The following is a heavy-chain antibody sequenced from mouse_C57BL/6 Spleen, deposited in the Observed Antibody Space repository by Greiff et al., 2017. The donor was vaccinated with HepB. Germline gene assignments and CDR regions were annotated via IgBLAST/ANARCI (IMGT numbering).Heavy chain of an antibody. D-gene: IGHD3-3*01. CDR2: ISYSGST. J-gene: IGHJ3*01. V-gene: IGHV3-8*01. CDR1: GYSITSDY. CDR3: ARSGDWPFAY. Sequence: EVKLEESGPGLAKPSQTLSLTCSVTGYSITSDYWNWLRKFPGNKLEYMGYISYSGSTYYNPSLKSRISITRHKSKNQYYLQLNSVTTEDTATYYCARSGDWPFAYWAQGTRVAVSA.